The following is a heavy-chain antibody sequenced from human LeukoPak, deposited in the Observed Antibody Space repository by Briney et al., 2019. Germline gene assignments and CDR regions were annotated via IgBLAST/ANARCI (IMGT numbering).Heavy chain of an antibody. J-gene: IGHJ4*02. D-gene: IGHD6-6*01. CDR2: ISGSGGST. V-gene: IGHV3-23*01. CDR3: AKAWIAARAGFDY. Sequence: GGSLRLSCAASGFTFSSYAMSWVRQAPGKGLEWVSAISGSGGSTYYADSVKGRFTISRDNSKHTLYLQMNRLRAEDTAVYYCAKAWIAARAGFDYWGQGALVTVSS. CDR1: GFTFSSYA.